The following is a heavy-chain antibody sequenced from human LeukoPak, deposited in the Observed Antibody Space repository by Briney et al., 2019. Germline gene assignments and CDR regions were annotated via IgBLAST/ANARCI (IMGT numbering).Heavy chain of an antibody. D-gene: IGHD1-1*01. CDR2: IYHSGST. CDR1: GGSFSSSNW. V-gene: IGHV4-4*02. Sequence: SETLSLTCAVSGGSFSSSNWWSWVRQPPGKGLEWIGEIYHSGSTNYNPSLKSRVTISVDKSKNQFSLKLSSVTAADTAVYYCARDRGNNWNDVRWFDPWGQGTLVTVSS. J-gene: IGHJ5*02. CDR3: ARDRGNNWNDVRWFDP.